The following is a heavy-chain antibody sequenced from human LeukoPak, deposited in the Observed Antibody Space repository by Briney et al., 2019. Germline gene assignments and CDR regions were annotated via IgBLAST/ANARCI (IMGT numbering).Heavy chain of an antibody. V-gene: IGHV4-34*08. Sequence: GSLRLSCAASGFTFSSYAMSWVRQAPGKGLEWIGEINHSGSTNYNPSLKSRVTISVDTSKNQFSLKLSSVTAADTAVYYCAGTSNYGYFDYWGQGTLVTVSS. J-gene: IGHJ4*02. CDR3: AGTSNYGYFDY. CDR1: GFTFSSYA. CDR2: INHSGST. D-gene: IGHD4-11*01.